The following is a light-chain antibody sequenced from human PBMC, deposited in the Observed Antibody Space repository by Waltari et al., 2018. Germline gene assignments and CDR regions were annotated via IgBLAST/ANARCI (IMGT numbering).Light chain of an antibody. CDR1: QNISNY. V-gene: IGKV1-8*01. J-gene: IGKJ2*01. CDR3: QHYNSYSQT. CDR2: STS. Sequence: AIRLTQSPPSFSASTGDRVTITCRASQNISNYLAWYQQKPGKAPNLLIYSTSTLQSGVPSRFSGIGSGTDFTLTIGCLQSEDFATYFCQHYNSYSQTFGEGTKLEIK.